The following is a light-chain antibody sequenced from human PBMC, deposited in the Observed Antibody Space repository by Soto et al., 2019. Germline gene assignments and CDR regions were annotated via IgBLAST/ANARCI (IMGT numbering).Light chain of an antibody. V-gene: IGKV3-15*01. Sequence: EIVMTQSPATLSVSPGERPTLSCRASQNVLSNLAWYQQKPGQTPRLLMYGASTRATGLPARFSGSGSGTQFTLTISSLQSEDFAVYYCQQYNNWPITFGQGTRLEI. J-gene: IGKJ5*01. CDR2: GAS. CDR1: QNVLSN. CDR3: QQYNNWPIT.